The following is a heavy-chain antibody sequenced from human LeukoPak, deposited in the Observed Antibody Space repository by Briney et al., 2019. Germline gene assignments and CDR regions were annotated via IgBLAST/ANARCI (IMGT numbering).Heavy chain of an antibody. J-gene: IGHJ4*02. D-gene: IGHD6-19*01. CDR3: AREPKTVAEYQDHD. CDR1: GYTFTGYY. CDR2: INPNSGAT. Sequence: ASVKVSCKPSGYTFTGYYMHWVRQAPGQGLEWMGWINPNSGATHYAQKFQGRVTMTRDTSISTVYMELSRLRYDDTAVYYCAREPKTVAEYQDHDWGQGTLVTVSS. V-gene: IGHV1-2*02.